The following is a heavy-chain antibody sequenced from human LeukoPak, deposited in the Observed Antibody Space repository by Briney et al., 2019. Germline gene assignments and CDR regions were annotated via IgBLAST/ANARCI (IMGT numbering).Heavy chain of an antibody. CDR1: GLTYSSYA. D-gene: IGHD1-26*01. Sequence: GGSLRLSCAASGLTYSSYAMGWVRQAPEKGLEWVSIMSGTGGSIFYADSVKGRFTISRDNDKNMVYLQLSSLRADDTAVYYCVRDIAGAFGYWGQGTLVTVFS. V-gene: IGHV3-23*01. CDR2: MSGTGGSI. J-gene: IGHJ4*02. CDR3: VRDIAGAFGY.